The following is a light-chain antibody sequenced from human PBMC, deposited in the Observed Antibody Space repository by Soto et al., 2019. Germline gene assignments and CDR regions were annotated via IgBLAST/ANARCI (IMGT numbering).Light chain of an antibody. CDR3: QKYDNAPLT. V-gene: IGKV1-27*01. CDR1: EDISSY. Sequence: DIQMTQSPSSLYASVGDRVTITCRASEDISSYLAWYQQKPGKVPSLLIYAAATLQSGVPSRFSGDGSGTDFTLTISSLQPEDVATYYCQKYDNAPLTFGQGTRLEIK. J-gene: IGKJ5*01. CDR2: AAA.